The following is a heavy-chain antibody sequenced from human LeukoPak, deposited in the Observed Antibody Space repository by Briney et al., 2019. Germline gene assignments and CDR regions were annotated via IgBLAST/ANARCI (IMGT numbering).Heavy chain of an antibody. CDR1: GFTFSSYG. CDR2: IWYDGSNK. J-gene: IGHJ4*02. Sequence: GGSLRLSCAASGFTFSSYGMHWVRQAPGKGLEWVAVIWYDGSNKYYADSVKGRFTISRDNSKNTLYLQMNSLRTEDTAVYYCSTDPSFFVIPQWGQGTLVTVSP. CDR3: STDPSFFVIPQ. D-gene: IGHD3-16*02. V-gene: IGHV3-33*01.